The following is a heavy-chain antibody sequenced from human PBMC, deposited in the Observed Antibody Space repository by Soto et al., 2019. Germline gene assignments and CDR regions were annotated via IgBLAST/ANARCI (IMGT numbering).Heavy chain of an antibody. J-gene: IGHJ4*02. V-gene: IGHV3-15*01. CDR1: GFTFSNAW. CDR3: STGGYYPDY. CDR2: IKSKPDGGTT. Sequence: PGGSLRLSCTASGFTFSNAWMNWVRQAPGKGLEWVGRIKSKPDGGTTDYSAPVKDRFTISRDDSKNTLYLQMNNLKIEDTAVYYCSTGGYYPDYWGQGTLVTVSS.